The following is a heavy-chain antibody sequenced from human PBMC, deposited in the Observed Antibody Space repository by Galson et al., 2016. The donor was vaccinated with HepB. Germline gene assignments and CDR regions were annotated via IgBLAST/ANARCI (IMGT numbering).Heavy chain of an antibody. CDR1: GGSISSSSYY. CDR2: IYYSGST. Sequence: SETLSLTCTVSGGSISSSSYYWGWIRQPPGKGLEWIGSIYYSGSTYYNPSLKSRVTISVDTSKNQLSLRLSSVTAADTAVYYCVHDSSSIEYFPHWGQGTLVTVSS. J-gene: IGHJ1*01. D-gene: IGHD6-6*01. CDR3: VHDSSSIEYFPH. V-gene: IGHV4-39*01.